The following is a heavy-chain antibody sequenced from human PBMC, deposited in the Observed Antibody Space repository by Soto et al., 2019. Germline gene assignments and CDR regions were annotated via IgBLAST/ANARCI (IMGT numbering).Heavy chain of an antibody. Sequence: QVQLQESGPGLVKPSGTLSLTCAVSNGSITSGNWWSWVRQPPGKGLEWMGDIYQTGSTNYNPSLRRRVIISVDKSKNNFSLSLSSVTAADTAVYFCARVWGALAPIAGWFGPWGRGILVTVSS. D-gene: IGHD3-16*01. V-gene: IGHV4-4*02. CDR3: ARVWGALAPIAGWFGP. CDR2: IYQTGST. J-gene: IGHJ5*02. CDR1: NGSITSGNW.